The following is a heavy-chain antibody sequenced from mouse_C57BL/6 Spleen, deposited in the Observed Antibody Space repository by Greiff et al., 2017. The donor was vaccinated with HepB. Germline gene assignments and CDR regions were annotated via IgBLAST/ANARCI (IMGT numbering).Heavy chain of an antibody. J-gene: IGHJ4*01. CDR1: GYAFSSYW. V-gene: IGHV1-80*01. Sequence: QVQLKQSGAELVKPGASVKISCKASGYAFSSYWMNWVKQRPGKGLEWIGQIYPGDGDTNYNGKFKGKATLTADKSSSTAYMQLSSLTSEDSAVYFCARDGGSYGSIYYYAMDYWGQGTSVTVSS. D-gene: IGHD1-1*01. CDR2: IYPGDGDT. CDR3: ARDGGSYGSIYYYAMDY.